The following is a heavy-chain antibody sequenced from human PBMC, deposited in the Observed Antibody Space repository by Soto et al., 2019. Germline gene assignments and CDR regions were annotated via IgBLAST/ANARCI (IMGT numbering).Heavy chain of an antibody. J-gene: IGHJ4*02. V-gene: IGHV2-26*01. Sequence: SGPTLVNPTETLTLTCTVSGFSLSNARMGVSWIRQPPGKALEWLAHIFSNDEKSYSTSLKSRLTISKDTSKSQVVLTLTNMDPVDTATYYCAHTDYYGSWNFGYWGQGTPVTVSS. CDR1: GFSLSNARMG. CDR3: AHTDYYGSWNFGY. D-gene: IGHD3-10*01. CDR2: IFSNDEK.